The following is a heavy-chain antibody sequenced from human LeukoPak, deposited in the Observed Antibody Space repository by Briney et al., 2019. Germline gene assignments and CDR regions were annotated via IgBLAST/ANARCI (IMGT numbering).Heavy chain of an antibody. V-gene: IGHV1-69*05. CDR2: IIPIFGTA. CDR1: GGTFSSYA. J-gene: IGHJ6*02. D-gene: IGHD3-10*01. CDR3: ARDREVWFGELYYYYYGMDV. Sequence: ASVKVSCKASGGTFSSYAISWVRQAPGQGLEWMGGIIPIFGTANYAQKFQGRVTITTDESTSTAYMELSSLRSEDTAVYYCARDREVWFGELYYYYYGMDVWGQGTTVTVSS.